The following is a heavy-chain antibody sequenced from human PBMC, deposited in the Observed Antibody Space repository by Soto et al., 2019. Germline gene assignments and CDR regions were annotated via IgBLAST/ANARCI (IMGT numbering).Heavy chain of an antibody. CDR2: ISYDGSNK. CDR1: GFTFSSYG. D-gene: IGHD3-10*01. CDR3: AKVVSYGSREHLGPDDY. J-gene: IGHJ4*02. V-gene: IGHV3-30*18. Sequence: QVQLVESGGGVVQPGRSLRLSCAASGFTFSSYGMHWVRQAPGKGLEWVAVISYDGSNKYYADSVKGRFTISRDNSKNTLYLQMNSMRAEDTAVYYCAKVVSYGSREHLGPDDYWGQGTLVTVSS.